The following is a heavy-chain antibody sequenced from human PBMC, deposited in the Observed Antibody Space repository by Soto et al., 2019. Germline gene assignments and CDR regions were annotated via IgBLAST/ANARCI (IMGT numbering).Heavy chain of an antibody. CDR3: ARSGGSGSYYNWYFDY. V-gene: IGHV4-31*03. D-gene: IGHD3-10*01. Sequence: SETLSLTCTVSGGAISSGGYYWSWIRQHPGKGLEWIGYIYYSGSTYYNPSLKSRVTISVDTSKNQFSLKLSSVTAADTAVYYCARSGGSGSYYNWYFDYWGQGTLVTVSS. J-gene: IGHJ4*02. CDR2: IYYSGST. CDR1: GGAISSGGYY.